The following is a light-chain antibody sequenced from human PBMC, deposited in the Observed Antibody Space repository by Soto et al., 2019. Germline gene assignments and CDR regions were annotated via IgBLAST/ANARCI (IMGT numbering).Light chain of an antibody. V-gene: IGKV3-15*01. Sequence: ETVMTHSPATLSLSPCERATLSFRASQSVSRNLAWYQQKPGQAPRLLVYGASTRATAIPGRVSGSGSGTEFSLTISSLQSEDFAVYYCQQYNNWPWTFGQGTKVDIK. J-gene: IGKJ1*01. CDR3: QQYNNWPWT. CDR2: GAS. CDR1: QSVSRN.